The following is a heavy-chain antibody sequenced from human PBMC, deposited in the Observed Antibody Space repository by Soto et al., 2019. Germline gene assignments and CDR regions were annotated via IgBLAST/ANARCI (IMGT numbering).Heavy chain of an antibody. Sequence: GGSLRLSCVASGFMFDSYAMNWVRQALGKGLEWVSYISPGGDRIYYAESLKGRITISRDNARNSLSLQMNILSDEDTAVYYCTKSADSAGWGVDFWGQGTLVTVSS. J-gene: IGHJ4*02. V-gene: IGHV3-48*02. D-gene: IGHD6-19*01. CDR3: TKSADSAGWGVDF. CDR1: GFMFDSYA. CDR2: ISPGGDRI.